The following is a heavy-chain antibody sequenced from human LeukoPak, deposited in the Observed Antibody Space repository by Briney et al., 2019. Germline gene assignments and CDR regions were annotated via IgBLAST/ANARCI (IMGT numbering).Heavy chain of an antibody. Sequence: SETLSLTCAVYGGSFSGYYWSWIRQPPGKGLEWIGEINHSGSTNYNPSLKSRVTISVDTSKNQFSLKLSSVTAADTAVYYCARGPDSNSRWIDYWGQGTLVTVSS. CDR2: INHSGST. D-gene: IGHD6-13*01. V-gene: IGHV4-34*01. J-gene: IGHJ4*02. CDR1: GGSFSGYY. CDR3: ARGPDSNSRWIDY.